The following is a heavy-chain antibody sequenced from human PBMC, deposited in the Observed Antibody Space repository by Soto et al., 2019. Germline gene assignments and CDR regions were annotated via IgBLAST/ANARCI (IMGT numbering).Heavy chain of an antibody. Sequence: SVKVGCKVDGDTFTSYYLNWVRQAPGQGLEWMGVINPHGGSTKYAQKFQGRITMTRDTSRSTVYMELSSLRSDDTAIYYCARSSGGNFGIIIEGSNWFDPWGQGTLVTVSS. D-gene: IGHD3-3*01. CDR2: INPHGGST. CDR3: ARSSGGNFGIIIEGSNWFDP. J-gene: IGHJ5*02. CDR1: GDTFTSYY. V-gene: IGHV1-46*01.